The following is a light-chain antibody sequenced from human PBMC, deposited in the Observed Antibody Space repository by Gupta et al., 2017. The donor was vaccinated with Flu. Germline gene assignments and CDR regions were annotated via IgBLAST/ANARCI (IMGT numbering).Light chain of an antibody. J-gene: IGKJ2*01. CDR2: DAS. Sequence: ATLSLSPRERATLYCSASQSVSRYLAWYQQKPGQAPRLLIYDASNRATGIPARFSGSGSGTNFTLTISSREPEDFAVYYCQQRSNRPPYTFGQGTKLQIK. V-gene: IGKV3-11*01. CDR1: QSVSRY. CDR3: QQRSNRPPYT.